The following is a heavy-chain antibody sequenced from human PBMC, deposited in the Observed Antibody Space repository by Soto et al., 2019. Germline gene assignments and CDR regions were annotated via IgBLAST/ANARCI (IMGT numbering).Heavy chain of an antibody. Sequence: GVSLRLSCSASGFTFSSYWMSWVRQAPGKGLEWVASMKGDGSEKYFVDSVKGRFTISRDNAKNSLYLQMNSLRAEDTAVYYCARVNSGPGDYWGQGTLVTVSS. CDR3: ARVNSGPGDY. CDR1: GFTFSSYW. J-gene: IGHJ4*02. V-gene: IGHV3-7*04. D-gene: IGHD5-12*01. CDR2: MKGDGSEK.